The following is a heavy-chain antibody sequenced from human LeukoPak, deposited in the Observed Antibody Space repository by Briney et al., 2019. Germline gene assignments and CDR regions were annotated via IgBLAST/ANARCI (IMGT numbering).Heavy chain of an antibody. Sequence: GGSLRLSCATSGFTLSSYAMNWVRQAPGKGVGWVSGIGYTGDSTFYADSVKGRFTVSRDSSKNTLFLHMNSLRAEDTALYYCAKSPTVDAAFDIWGQGTMVTVSS. CDR3: AKSPTVDAAFDI. CDR1: GFTLSSYA. D-gene: IGHD4-23*01. V-gene: IGHV3-23*01. CDR2: IGYTGDST. J-gene: IGHJ3*02.